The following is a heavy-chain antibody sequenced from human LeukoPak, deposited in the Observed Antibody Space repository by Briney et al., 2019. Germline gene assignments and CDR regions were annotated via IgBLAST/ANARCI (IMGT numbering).Heavy chain of an antibody. V-gene: IGHV4-4*09. CDR1: GGSISSYY. CDR3: ARRGATSNWFDP. Sequence: SETLSLTCTVSGGSISSYYWSWIRQPPGKGLEWIGYIYTSGSTNYNPSLKSRVTISVDTSKNQFSLELSSVTAADTAVYYCARRGATSNWFDPWGQGTLVTVSS. D-gene: IGHD1-26*01. J-gene: IGHJ5*02. CDR2: IYTSGST.